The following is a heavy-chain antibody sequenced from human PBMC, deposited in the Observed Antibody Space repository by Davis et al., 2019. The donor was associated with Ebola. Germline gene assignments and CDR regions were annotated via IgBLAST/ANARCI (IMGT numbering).Heavy chain of an antibody. Sequence: PGGSLRLSCAASGFVVSTYYMSWVRQAPGKGLEWLSVIYSGGTTYYADSVTGRFTISREDSKNTLYLQMSSLRADDTAVYYCVRGGWDNVMVVATIPLFDYWGPGTQVTVSS. CDR1: GFVVSTYY. J-gene: IGHJ4*02. CDR2: IYSGGTT. D-gene: IGHD2-15*01. CDR3: VRGGWDNVMVVATIPLFDY. V-gene: IGHV3-53*01.